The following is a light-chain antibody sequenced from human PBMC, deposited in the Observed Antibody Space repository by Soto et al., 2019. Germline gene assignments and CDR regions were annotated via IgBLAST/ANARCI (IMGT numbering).Light chain of an antibody. CDR2: AAS. Sequence: DIQLTQSPSLLSASVGDRVTITCRARQGISSYLAWYQQKPGKAPKLLIYAASTLQSGVPSRFSGSGSGTEFTLTISSLQPEDFATYYCQQLNSYPTFGQGTRLEIK. CDR1: QGISSY. CDR3: QQLNSYPT. J-gene: IGKJ5*01. V-gene: IGKV1-9*01.